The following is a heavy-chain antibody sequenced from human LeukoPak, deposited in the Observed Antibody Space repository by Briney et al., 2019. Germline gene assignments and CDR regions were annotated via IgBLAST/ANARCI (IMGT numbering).Heavy chain of an antibody. CDR3: AKDGSRAWDIGFQH. V-gene: IGHV3-23*01. D-gene: IGHD2-15*01. CDR2: ISGSGDST. J-gene: IGHJ1*01. Sequence: PGGTLRLSCAASGFTFSNYGMSWVRQAPGKGLEWVSSISGSGDSTYYADSVKGRFTISRDNSKNTLYLQMNSLRAEDTAVYYCAKDGSRAWDIGFQHWGQGTLVTVSS. CDR1: GFTFSNYG.